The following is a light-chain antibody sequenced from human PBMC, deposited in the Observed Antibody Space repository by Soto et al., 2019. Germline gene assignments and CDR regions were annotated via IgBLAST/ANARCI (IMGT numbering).Light chain of an antibody. CDR3: QPYNNWPLT. V-gene: IGKV3-15*01. J-gene: IGKJ4*01. CDR2: GAS. CDR1: QSVSSSY. Sequence: EIVLTQSPGTLSLSPGERATLSCRASQSVSSSYLAWYQQKPGQAPRLLIYGASTRATGVPARFSGSGSGTDFTLTINSLQSEDFAIYYCQPYNNWPLTFGGGTKVDIK.